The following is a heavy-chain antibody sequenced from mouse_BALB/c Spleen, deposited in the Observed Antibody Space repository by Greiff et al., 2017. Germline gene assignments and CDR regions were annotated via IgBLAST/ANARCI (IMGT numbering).Heavy chain of an antibody. CDR1: GFTFSSYG. D-gene: IGHD1-2*01. V-gene: IGHV5-6*02. CDR2: ISSGGSYT. CDR3: ARSTATSWFAY. J-gene: IGHJ3*01. Sequence: EVKLVESGGDLVKPGGSLKLSCAASGFTFSSYGMSWVRQTPDKRLEWVATISSGGSYTYYPDSVKGRFTISRDNAKNTLYLQMSSLKSEDTAMYYCARSTATSWFAYWGQGTLVTVSA.